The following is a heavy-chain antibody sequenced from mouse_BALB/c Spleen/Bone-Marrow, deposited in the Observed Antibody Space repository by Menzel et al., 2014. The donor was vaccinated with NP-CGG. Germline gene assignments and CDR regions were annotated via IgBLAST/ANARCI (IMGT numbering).Heavy chain of an antibody. V-gene: IGHV1S56*01. CDR2: IFPGDVDT. Sequence: VQLQQSGPELAMPGTSVKISCKASGYTFTNYYIHWLKQRPGQGLEWIGWIFPGDVDTNYNEKFKGKATLTADESSSTAYMQLSSLTSEDSAVYFCAREVGRGGYFDVWGAGTTVTVSS. CDR1: GYTFTNYY. J-gene: IGHJ1*01. CDR3: AREVGRGGYFDV. D-gene: IGHD1-1*02.